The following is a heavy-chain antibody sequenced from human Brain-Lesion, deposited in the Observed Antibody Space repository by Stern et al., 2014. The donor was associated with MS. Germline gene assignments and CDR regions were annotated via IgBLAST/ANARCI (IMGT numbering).Heavy chain of an antibody. D-gene: IGHD2-15*01. CDR2: IYYSGNT. J-gene: IGHJ5*02. CDR1: GGSVSSTSYA. V-gene: IGHV4-39*01. CDR3: AGEEDIRYCSGGSCTGNWFDP. Sequence: QVQLVQSGPGLVKPSETLSLTCTVAGGSVSSTSYAWAWIRQPPGKGLEWIGTIYYSGNTYYRPSLKSRLTISLDTPQNQFSLQLRSGTAADTAVYYCAGEEDIRYCSGGSCTGNWFDPWGQGTLVTVSS.